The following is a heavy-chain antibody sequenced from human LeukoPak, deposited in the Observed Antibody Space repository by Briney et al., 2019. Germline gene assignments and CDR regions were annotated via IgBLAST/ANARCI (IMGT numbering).Heavy chain of an antibody. Sequence: SETLSLTCTVSGDSITGSSHYWGWIRQPPGKRLEWIGSFYYSGSTYYNPSLKSRVTISVDTSKNQFSLKLSSVTAADTAVYYCARSLLAFDYWGQGTLVTVSS. CDR3: ARSLLAFDY. V-gene: IGHV4-39*01. CDR2: FYYSGST. CDR1: GDSITGSSHY. J-gene: IGHJ4*02. D-gene: IGHD2-8*02.